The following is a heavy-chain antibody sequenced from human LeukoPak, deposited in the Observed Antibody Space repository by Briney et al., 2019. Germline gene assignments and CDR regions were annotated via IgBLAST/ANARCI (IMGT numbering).Heavy chain of an antibody. CDR2: IYYSGST. D-gene: IGHD3-10*01. CDR1: GGSISSSSYY. CDR3: ARHAQHWGYGSGSYYPY. J-gene: IGHJ4*02. V-gene: IGHV4-39*01. Sequence: SETLSLTCTVSGGSISSSSYYWGWIRQPPGKGLEWIGSIYYSGSTYYNPSLKSRVTISVDTSKNQFSLKLSSVTAADTAVYYCARHAQHWGYGSGSYYPYWGQGTLVTVSS.